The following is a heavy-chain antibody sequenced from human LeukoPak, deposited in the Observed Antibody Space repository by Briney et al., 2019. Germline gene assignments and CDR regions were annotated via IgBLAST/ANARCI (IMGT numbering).Heavy chain of an antibody. D-gene: IGHD2-2*01. J-gene: IGHJ6*03. CDR1: GYTFTGYY. V-gene: IGHV1-2*04. CDR3: ARDAPGIVVVPAAIPFRYYYMDV. Sequence: ASVKVSCKASGYTFTGYYMHWVRQAPGQGLEWMGWINPNSGGTNYAQKFQGWVTMTRDTSISTAYMELSRLRSDDPAVYYCARDAPGIVVVPAAIPFRYYYMDVWGKGTTVTVSS. CDR2: INPNSGGT.